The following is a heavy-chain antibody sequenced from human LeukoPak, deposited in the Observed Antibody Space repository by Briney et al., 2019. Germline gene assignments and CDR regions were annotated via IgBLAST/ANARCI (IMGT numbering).Heavy chain of an antibody. V-gene: IGHV4-59*08. CDR3: ARMGGYSGYATH. D-gene: IGHD5-12*01. J-gene: IGHJ4*02. Sequence: SETLPLTCTVSGGSISGGYWSWIRQPPGKGLEWIGYIYSSGSANYNPSLKSRVTMSVDTSKNQLSLKLSSVTAADTAVYYCARMGGYSGYATHWGQGTLVTVSS. CDR2: IYSSGSA. CDR1: GGSISGGY.